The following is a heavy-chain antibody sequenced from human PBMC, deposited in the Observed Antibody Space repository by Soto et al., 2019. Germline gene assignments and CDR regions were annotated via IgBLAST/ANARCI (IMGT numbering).Heavy chain of an antibody. CDR1: GGTFSSYA. CDR2: IIPLLNTP. V-gene: IGHV1-69*01. J-gene: IGHJ6*02. Sequence: QVQLVQSGAEVKKPGSSVKVSCRASGGTFSSYAVSWVRQAPGQGLEWMGVIIPLLNTPKYVQKFQGRVTITADASATTAYMELSSLRSENTAVYYCARESSSPNYYYYGMDVWRQGTTVTVTS. CDR3: ARESSSPNYYYYGMDV. D-gene: IGHD6-6*01.